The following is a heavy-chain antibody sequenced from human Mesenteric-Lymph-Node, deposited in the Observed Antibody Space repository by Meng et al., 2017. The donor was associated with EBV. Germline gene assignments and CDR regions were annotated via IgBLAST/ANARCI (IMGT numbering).Heavy chain of an antibody. CDR2: IDHSGSN. J-gene: IGHJ4*02. D-gene: IGHD2-2*02. CDR1: CGSFNDYS. Sequence: QVQLRRGGAGLLKPSAAPSLTCAFYCGSFNDYSWTWIRQPPGKGLEWIGEIDHSGSNNYNPSLKSRVTMAVDTSKNQFSLKLASVTAADTAVYYCARVDYTKSLPFDYWGRGTLVTVSS. CDR3: ARVDYTKSLPFDY. V-gene: IGHV4-34*01.